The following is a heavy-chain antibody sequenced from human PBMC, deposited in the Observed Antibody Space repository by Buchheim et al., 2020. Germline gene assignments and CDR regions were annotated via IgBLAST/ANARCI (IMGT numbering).Heavy chain of an antibody. CDR3: ARDVGPNYDFWSGYSGGWFDP. D-gene: IGHD3-3*01. Sequence: VQLVESGGGVVQPGRSLRLSCAASGFTFSSYWMHWVRQAPGKGLVWVSRINSDGSSTSYADSVKGRFTISRDNAKNTLYLQMNSLRAEDTAVYYCARDVGPNYDFWSGYSGGWFDPWGQGTL. J-gene: IGHJ5*02. CDR1: GFTFSSYW. CDR2: INSDGSST. V-gene: IGHV3-74*01.